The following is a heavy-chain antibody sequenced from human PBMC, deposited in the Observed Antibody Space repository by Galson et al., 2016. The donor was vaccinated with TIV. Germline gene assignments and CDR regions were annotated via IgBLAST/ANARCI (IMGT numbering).Heavy chain of an antibody. V-gene: IGHV3-21*06. D-gene: IGHD4-17*01. CDR2: ISISGSHT. Sequence: SLRLSCAASGFTFRACTMNWVRQAPGKGLEWVSSISISGSHTYYTDSVKGRFTISRDNAQSSLFLQLNRLRAEDTAVYYCARAVSSGDYAFDAVDVWGQGTVVAVSS. J-gene: IGHJ3*01. CDR3: ARAVSSGDYAFDAVDV. CDR1: GFTFRACT.